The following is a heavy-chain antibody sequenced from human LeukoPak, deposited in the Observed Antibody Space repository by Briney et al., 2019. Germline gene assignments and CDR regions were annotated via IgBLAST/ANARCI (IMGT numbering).Heavy chain of an antibody. CDR3: CNYYGSGSSPLSY. J-gene: IGHJ4*02. Sequence: PGGSLRLSREASGLTYDIYSMSWVRQAPGKGLEWVSAISGSGGSTYYADSVKGRFTISRDNSKNTLYLQMNSLRAEDTAVYYCCNYYGSGSSPLSYWGEGTLVTVSS. CDR1: GLTYDIYS. V-gene: IGHV3-23*01. D-gene: IGHD3-10*01. CDR2: ISGSGGST.